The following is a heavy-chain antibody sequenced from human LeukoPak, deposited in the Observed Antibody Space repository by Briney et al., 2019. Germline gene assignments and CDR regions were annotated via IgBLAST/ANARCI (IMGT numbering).Heavy chain of an antibody. V-gene: IGHV1-24*01. D-gene: IGHD3-10*01. CDR1: GYTFTSYG. Sequence: ASVKVSCKASGYTFTSYGISWVRQAPGQGLEWMGGFDREYGETVFAQKFQGRVTLTEDTSADTAYMELSRLRSDDTAVYYCAPVRGPWLYYFDYWGQGTLVTVSS. J-gene: IGHJ4*02. CDR2: FDREYGET. CDR3: APVRGPWLYYFDY.